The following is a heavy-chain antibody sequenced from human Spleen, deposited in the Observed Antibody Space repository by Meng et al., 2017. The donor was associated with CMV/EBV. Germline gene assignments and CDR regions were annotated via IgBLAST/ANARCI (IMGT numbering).Heavy chain of an antibody. D-gene: IGHD3-22*01. CDR1: GYTFTVYY. J-gene: IGHJ6*02. CDR2: TNPQTGAT. Sequence: ASVKVSCKASGYTFTVYYIHWVRQAPRQGLEWMGWTNPQTGATYYAQKFQGRVTMTRDTSISTAYMELSRLRSDDTAVYYRAREWGGYYDSSGSDYYYGMDVWGQGTTVTVSS. CDR3: AREWGGYYDSSGSDYYYGMDV. V-gene: IGHV1-2*02.